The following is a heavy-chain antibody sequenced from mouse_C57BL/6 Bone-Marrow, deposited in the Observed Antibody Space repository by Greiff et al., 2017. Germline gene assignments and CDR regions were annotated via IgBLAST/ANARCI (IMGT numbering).Heavy chain of an antibody. V-gene: IGHV14-1*01. CDR2: IDPEDGDT. D-gene: IGHD1-1*01. CDR3: TTRYYGSSPPPYFDV. CDR1: GFNIKDYY. Sequence: VQLQQSGAELVRPGASVKLSCTASGFNIKDYYMHWVKQRPEQGLEWIGRIDPEDGDTEYDPKFQGKATMTAEKSSNTAYLQLIILTSEYTSVYYCTTRYYGSSPPPYFDVWGTGTTVTVSS. J-gene: IGHJ1*03.